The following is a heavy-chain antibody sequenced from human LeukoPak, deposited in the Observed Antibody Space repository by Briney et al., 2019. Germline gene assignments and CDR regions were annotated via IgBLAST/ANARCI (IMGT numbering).Heavy chain of an antibody. J-gene: IGHJ6*02. Sequence: ASVKVSCKASGYTFTSYGISWVRQAPGQGLEWMGWISAYNGNTNYAQKLQGRVTMTTDTSTSTAYMELRSLRSDDTAVYYCARDRYYTNGVCPVYYYYGMDVWGQGTTVTVSS. V-gene: IGHV1-18*01. CDR3: ARDRYYTNGVCPVYYYYGMDV. CDR2: ISAYNGNT. D-gene: IGHD2-8*01. CDR1: GYTFTSYG.